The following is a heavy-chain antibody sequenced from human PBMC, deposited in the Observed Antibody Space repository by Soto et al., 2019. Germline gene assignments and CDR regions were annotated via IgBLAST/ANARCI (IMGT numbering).Heavy chain of an antibody. CDR2: INSDGSSA. CDR3: AKEGPLGDFDL. D-gene: IGHD3-16*01. J-gene: IGHJ2*01. V-gene: IGHV3-74*01. CDR1: GFTFRSHW. Sequence: GGSLRLSCVASGFTFRSHWMHWVRQSPGKGLVWVSQINSDGSSANYADAVKGRFTFSRDNAKKTLYLQMNSLRAEDTAVYYCAKEGPLGDFDLWGRGTLVTVSS.